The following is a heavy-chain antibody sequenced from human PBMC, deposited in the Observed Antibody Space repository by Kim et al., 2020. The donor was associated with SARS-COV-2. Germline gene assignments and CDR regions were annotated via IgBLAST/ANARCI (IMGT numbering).Heavy chain of an antibody. D-gene: IGHD6-19*01. CDR2: INTNTGNP. CDR3: ARDGIAVAGIQHHAKRYYYGMDV. Sequence: ASVKVSCKASGYTFTSYAMNWVRQAPGQGLEWMGWINTNTGNPTYAQGFTGRFVFSLDTSVSTAYLQISSLKAEDTAVYYCARDGIAVAGIQHHAKRYYYGMDVWGQGTTVTVSS. CDR1: GYTFTSYA. J-gene: IGHJ6*02. V-gene: IGHV7-4-1*02.